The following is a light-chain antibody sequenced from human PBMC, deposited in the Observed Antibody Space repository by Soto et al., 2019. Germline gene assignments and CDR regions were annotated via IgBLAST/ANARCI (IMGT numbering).Light chain of an antibody. CDR2: HAS. CDR1: QSISNL. V-gene: IGKV1-5*01. Sequence: DIQLTQSPSTLSVSVGDRVTLTCRASQSISNLLAWYQKKTGTAPNVLIYHASNLQSGVPSRFSGSGSGTEFPLTISRKQPDDFASYYCQQYNSYSFGHGTQVDIK. CDR3: QQYNSYS. J-gene: IGKJ1*01.